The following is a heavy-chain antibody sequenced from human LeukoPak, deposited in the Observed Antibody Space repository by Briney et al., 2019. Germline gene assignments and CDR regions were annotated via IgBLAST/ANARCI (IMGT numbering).Heavy chain of an antibody. Sequence: PGGSLRLSCAASGFTVSNNYMSWVRQAPGKGLEWVSVIYSGGSTYYADSVKGRFTISRDDSKNTLYLQMNSLRAEDTAVYYFAGHRGYRGYYYYMDVWGKGTTVTVSS. CDR2: IYSGGST. CDR3: AGHRGYRGYYYYMDV. CDR1: GFTVSNNY. V-gene: IGHV3-53*01. J-gene: IGHJ6*03. D-gene: IGHD5-12*01.